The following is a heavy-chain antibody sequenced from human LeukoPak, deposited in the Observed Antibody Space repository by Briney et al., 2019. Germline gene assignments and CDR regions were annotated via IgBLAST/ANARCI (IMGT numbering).Heavy chain of an antibody. CDR2: VSSSSSYT. D-gene: IGHD6-13*01. CDR1: GIPFSDFY. CDR3: AAGTAADY. Sequence: GGSLRLSCAVSGIPFSDFYMNWIRQAPGKGLEWISYVSSSSSYTDYAESVKGRFSISRDNAKSALCLEMSDLRVEDTAVYYCAAGTAADYWGQGTLVIVSS. J-gene: IGHJ4*02. V-gene: IGHV3-11*03.